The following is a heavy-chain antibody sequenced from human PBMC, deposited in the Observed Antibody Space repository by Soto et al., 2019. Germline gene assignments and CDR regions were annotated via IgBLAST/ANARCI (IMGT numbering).Heavy chain of an antibody. J-gene: IGHJ4*02. Sequence: EVRLVQSGGGLVQPGGSLRLSCAASLFIVSDNYMSWVRQAPGKGLEWVSLIYSGGGTDYAASVKGRFTISRDNSKNTLYLQMNSLKAEDTGSYYCATRMTTAPYWGQGTVVTVSS. CDR3: ATRMTTAPY. CDR2: IYSGGGT. V-gene: IGHV3-66*01. CDR1: LFIVSDNY. D-gene: IGHD4-17*01.